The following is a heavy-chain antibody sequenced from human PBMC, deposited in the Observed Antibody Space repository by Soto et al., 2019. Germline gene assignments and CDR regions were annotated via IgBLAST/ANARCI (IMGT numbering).Heavy chain of an antibody. D-gene: IGHD3-16*01. J-gene: IGHJ4*02. CDR3: AGDPFGRAWGSYDY. Sequence: PSKTLSLTCTVSGGSISSYYWSWIRQPPGKGLEWIGYIYYSGSTNYNPSLKSRVTISVDTSKNQFSLKLSSVTAADTAVYYCAGDPFGRAWGSYDYWGQGTLVTVSS. V-gene: IGHV4-59*01. CDR1: GGSISSYY. CDR2: IYYSGST.